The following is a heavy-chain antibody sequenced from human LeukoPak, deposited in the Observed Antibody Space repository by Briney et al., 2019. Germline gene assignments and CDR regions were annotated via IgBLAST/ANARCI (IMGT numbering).Heavy chain of an antibody. CDR1: GFTFSSYW. Sequence: GGSLRLSCAASGFTFSSYWMHWVRQAPGKGLVWISGINTDGSTTSYADSVKGRFTISRDNANNTLYLQMNSLRAEDTAVYYCARGWYYGMDVWGQGTTITVSS. D-gene: IGHD5-24*01. CDR3: ARGWYYGMDV. CDR2: INTDGSTT. J-gene: IGHJ6*02. V-gene: IGHV3-74*01.